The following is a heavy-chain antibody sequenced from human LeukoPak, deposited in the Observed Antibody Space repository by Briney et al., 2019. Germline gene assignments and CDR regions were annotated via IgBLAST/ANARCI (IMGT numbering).Heavy chain of an antibody. CDR3: ATQRNDYGDYFDY. CDR1: GYTFTGFY. CDR2: INPNSGGT. J-gene: IGHJ4*02. Sequence: ASVKVSCKASGYTFTGFYMHWVRQAPGQGLEWMGRINPNSGGTNYAQKFQGWVTMTRDTSINTVYMELGRLRSDDTAVYYCATQRNDYGDYFDYWGQGTLVTVSS. D-gene: IGHD4-17*01. V-gene: IGHV1-2*04.